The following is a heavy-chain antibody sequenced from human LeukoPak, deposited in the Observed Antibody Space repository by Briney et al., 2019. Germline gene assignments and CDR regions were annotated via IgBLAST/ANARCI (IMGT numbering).Heavy chain of an antibody. V-gene: IGHV3-30-3*02. D-gene: IGHD3-3*01. CDR2: ISYDGSNK. Sequence: PGGSLRLSCAASGFTFSSYAMHWVRQAPGKGLEWVAVISYDGSNKYYADSVKGRFTISRDNSKNTLYLQMNSLRAEDTAIYYCAKQEAYDFWSGGYFDPWGQGTLVTVSS. CDR1: GFTFSSYA. CDR3: AKQEAYDFWSGGYFDP. J-gene: IGHJ5*02.